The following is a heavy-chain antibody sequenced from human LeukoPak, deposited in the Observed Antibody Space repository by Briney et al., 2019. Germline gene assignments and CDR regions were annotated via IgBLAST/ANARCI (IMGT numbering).Heavy chain of an antibody. D-gene: IGHD4-17*01. Sequence: GGSLRLSCAASGFIFRDYYMSWIRQAPGKGLEWVSYVSSSGFTIFYADSVKGRFTISRDNAKKSLYLQMNSLRAEDTAVYYCARVLYGDYSPFDYWGQGTLVTVSS. J-gene: IGHJ4*02. CDR3: ARVLYGDYSPFDY. V-gene: IGHV3-11*01. CDR2: VSSSGFTI. CDR1: GFIFRDYY.